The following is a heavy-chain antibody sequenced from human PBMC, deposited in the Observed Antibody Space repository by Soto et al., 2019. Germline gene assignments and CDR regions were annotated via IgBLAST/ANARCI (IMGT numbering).Heavy chain of an antibody. D-gene: IGHD6-19*01. CDR3: ARGEQWLGGKGMNAFDI. Sequence: QVQLVQSGAEVKKPGSSVKVSCKASGGTFSSYAISWVRQAPGQGLEWMGGIIPIFGTANYAQKFQGRVTITADESTSTAYMELSSLRSEDTAVYYCARGEQWLGGKGMNAFDIWGQGTMVTVSS. V-gene: IGHV1-69*12. J-gene: IGHJ3*02. CDR2: IIPIFGTA. CDR1: GGTFSSYA.